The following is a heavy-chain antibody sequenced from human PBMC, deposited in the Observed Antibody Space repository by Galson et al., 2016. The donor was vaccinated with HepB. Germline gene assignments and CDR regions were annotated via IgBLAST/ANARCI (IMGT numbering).Heavy chain of an antibody. V-gene: IGHV3-23*01. CDR1: GFTFSRYA. CDR2: TSGSDGTT. Sequence: SLRLSCAASGFTFSRYAMNWVRQAPGKGLEWVSATSGSDGTTYYADSVKGRFTISRDNSKNTVYLQMNGLRAEDTAVYYCARDQRWCGDYYGMDVWGQGTTVTVSS. CDR3: ARDQRWCGDYYGMDV. D-gene: IGHD3-10*01. J-gene: IGHJ6*02.